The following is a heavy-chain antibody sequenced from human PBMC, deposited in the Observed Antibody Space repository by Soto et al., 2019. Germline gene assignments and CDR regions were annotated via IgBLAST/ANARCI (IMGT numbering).Heavy chain of an antibody. CDR1: GYPFSDNQ. V-gene: IGHV1-2*02. D-gene: IGHD4-4*01. CDR3: ARKHSLDYIRWGLDP. CDR2: INPKSDDT. Sequence: ASVKVSCKASGYPFSDNQIHWLRRAPGQGLEWMGRINPKSDDTNYAQKLQGRVTMTRDTSIDTAYLELTGLTSDDTATYYCARKHSLDYIRWGLDPWGKGTLVTVSS. J-gene: IGHJ5*02.